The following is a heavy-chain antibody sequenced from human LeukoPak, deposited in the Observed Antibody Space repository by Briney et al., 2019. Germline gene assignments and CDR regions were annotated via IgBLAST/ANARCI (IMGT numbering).Heavy chain of an antibody. V-gene: IGHV4-61*02. CDR2: IYSSGST. CDR3: AREYSF. Sequence: SETLSLTCTVSGGSISSGNYHWSWIRQPAGKGLEWIGLIYSSGSTNYNPSLKSRVTISLDTSKNQFSLKLSSVTAADTAVYYCAREYSFWGQGTLVTVSS. D-gene: IGHD5-12*01. J-gene: IGHJ4*02. CDR1: GGSISSGNYH.